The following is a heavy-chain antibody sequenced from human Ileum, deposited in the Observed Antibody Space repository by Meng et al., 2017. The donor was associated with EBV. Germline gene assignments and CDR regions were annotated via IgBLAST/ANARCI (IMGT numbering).Heavy chain of an antibody. CDR3: GTLKYTSGFYGPAY. Sequence: QVQLVQSGSELKKPGASVKVSCKASGYTFTRYPMNWVRQAPGQGLEWMGWISTNTGNPTYAQGFTGRLVFSVDTSVSTAYLQISSLKAEDTAVYYCGTLKYTSGFYGPAYWGQGDLVPVSS. CDR1: GYTFTRYP. V-gene: IGHV7-4-1*02. D-gene: IGHD6-19*01. CDR2: ISTNTGNP. J-gene: IGHJ4*02.